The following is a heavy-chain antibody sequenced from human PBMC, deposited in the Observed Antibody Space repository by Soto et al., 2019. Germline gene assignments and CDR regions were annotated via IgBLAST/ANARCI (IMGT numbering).Heavy chain of an antibody. CDR1: GGTFNNYA. Sequence: QVLLVQSGPEVKKPGSSVKVSCKASGGTFNNYAINWVRQAPGKGLEWIGGIIPTFGTGNHAQKFQGRVTVTADGSTTTAYFEPNTPRSEDQALYYWAGFGGNLVRGGRSSPFGVEVLGQGTKVIVSS. CDR3: AGFGGNLVRGGRSSPFGVEV. D-gene: IGHD3-10*01. V-gene: IGHV1-69*01. J-gene: IGHJ6*02. CDR2: IIPTFGTG.